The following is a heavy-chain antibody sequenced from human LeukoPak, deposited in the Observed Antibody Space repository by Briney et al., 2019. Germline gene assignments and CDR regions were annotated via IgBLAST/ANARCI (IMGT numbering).Heavy chain of an antibody. Sequence: GGTLRLSCAASGFTFSSYGMSWVRQAPGKGLEWVSYISSSGSTIYYADSVKGRFTISRDNAKNSLYLQMNSLRAEDTAVYYCARGVPQWLGYYYYYMDVWGKGTTVTISS. D-gene: IGHD6-19*01. V-gene: IGHV3-48*04. CDR2: ISSSGSTI. CDR3: ARGVPQWLGYYYYYMDV. J-gene: IGHJ6*03. CDR1: GFTFSSYG.